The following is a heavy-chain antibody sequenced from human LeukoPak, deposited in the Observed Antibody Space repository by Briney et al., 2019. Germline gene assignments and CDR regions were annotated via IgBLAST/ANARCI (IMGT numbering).Heavy chain of an antibody. Sequence: KPSQTLSLTCTVSGGSISSGGYYWSWIRQHPGEGLEWIGYIYYSGSTYYNPSLKSRVTISVDTSKNQFSLKLSSVTAADTAVYYCARDVGSSPTDNWFDPWGQGTLVTVSS. CDR2: IYYSGST. J-gene: IGHJ5*02. CDR1: GGSISSGGYY. CDR3: ARDVGSSPTDNWFDP. D-gene: IGHD6-6*01. V-gene: IGHV4-31*03.